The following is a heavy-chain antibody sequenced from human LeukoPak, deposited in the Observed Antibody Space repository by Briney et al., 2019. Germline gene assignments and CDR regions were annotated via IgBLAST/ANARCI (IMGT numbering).Heavy chain of an antibody. Sequence: GGSLRLSCAASGFTFSSYGMSWVRQAPGKGLEWVSGISGNGGSTYYADSVKGRFTISRDNSKNTLYLQMNSLRAEDTAVYYCAKDQSYTAMVNFDYWGQGTLVTVSS. CDR1: GFTFSSYG. D-gene: IGHD5-18*01. CDR2: ISGNGGST. J-gene: IGHJ4*02. CDR3: AKDQSYTAMVNFDY. V-gene: IGHV3-23*01.